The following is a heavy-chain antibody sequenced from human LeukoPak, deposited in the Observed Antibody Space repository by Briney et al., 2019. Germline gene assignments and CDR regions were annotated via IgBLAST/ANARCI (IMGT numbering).Heavy chain of an antibody. V-gene: IGHV3-11*01. J-gene: IGHJ1*01. CDR2: ISSNSGAV. Sequence: GGSLRLSCAGSGFTLNDYHVNWLRQAPGKGLEWISYISSNSGAVNYADSVKGRFTMSRDYAKNSVYLEMTSLRGEDTGVYYCARVHNTVFWGQGILVTVSS. CDR3: ARVHNTVF. D-gene: IGHD4-11*01. CDR1: GFTLNDYH.